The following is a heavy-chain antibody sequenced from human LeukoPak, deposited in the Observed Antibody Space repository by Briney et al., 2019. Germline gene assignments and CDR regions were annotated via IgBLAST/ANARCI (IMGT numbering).Heavy chain of an antibody. Sequence: ASVKVSCKASGYKFTSYHMHWVRQAPGQGLEWMGIIDPSGGRTSYAQKFQGRVTMTRDTSTSTVDMELSSLRSEDTAVYYCARDKTATGPSDYWGQGTLVTVSS. CDR2: IDPSGGRT. V-gene: IGHV1-46*01. CDR3: ARDKTATGPSDY. J-gene: IGHJ4*02. D-gene: IGHD1-1*01. CDR1: GYKFTSYH.